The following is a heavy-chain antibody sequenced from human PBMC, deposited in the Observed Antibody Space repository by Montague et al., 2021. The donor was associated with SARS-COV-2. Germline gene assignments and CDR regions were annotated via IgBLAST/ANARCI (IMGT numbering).Heavy chain of an antibody. CDR2: IDPSDSYT. D-gene: IGHD5-12*01. V-gene: IGHV5-10-1*01. Sequence: QSGAEVKKPGESLRISCKVSGYIFISHWITWVRQMPGKGLEWMGRIDPSDSYTNYSPSFQGHVSISVDKSISTAYLQWSSLKASDNAMYYCARRGRPYSGYTTWYFDDWGRGTLVTVSS. CDR1: GYIFISHW. J-gene: IGHJ4*01. CDR3: ARRGRPYSGYTTWYFDD.